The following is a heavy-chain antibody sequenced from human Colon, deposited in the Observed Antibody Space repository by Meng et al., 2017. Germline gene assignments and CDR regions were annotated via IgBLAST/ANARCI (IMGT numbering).Heavy chain of an antibody. Sequence: GESLKISCGASGFNVGDYIMHWVRQSPGRGLEWISRIFPDGGITTYAAAVKGRFTVSSDNAKNTLYLQINRLRADTTAVYYCTSVFGSVLFDYWGQGALVTVSS. CDR1: GFNVGDYI. CDR3: TSVFGSVLFDY. V-gene: IGHV3-74*01. CDR2: IFPDGGIT. J-gene: IGHJ4*02. D-gene: IGHD3-3*01.